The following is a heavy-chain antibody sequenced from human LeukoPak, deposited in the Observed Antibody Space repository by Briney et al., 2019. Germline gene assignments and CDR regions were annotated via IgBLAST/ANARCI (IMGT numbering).Heavy chain of an antibody. CDR1: GFTFGSYT. J-gene: IGHJ4*02. D-gene: IGHD5-24*01. CDR2: ISGSGGST. CDR3: AKPRRDATLDY. Sequence: GGSLRLSCAASGFTFGSYTVTWVRQAPGKGLEWVSSISGSGGSTYYADSVKGRFTISRDNSKNTLYLRMNSLRVEDTAVYYCAKPRRDATLDYWGQGTLVPVSS. V-gene: IGHV3-23*01.